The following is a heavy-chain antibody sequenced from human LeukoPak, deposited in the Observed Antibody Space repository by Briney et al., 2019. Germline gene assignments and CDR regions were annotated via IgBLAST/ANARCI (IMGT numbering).Heavy chain of an antibody. D-gene: IGHD2-2*01. J-gene: IGHJ5*02. CDR2: INPGGNKK. CDR3: ARAGSTNSWFDP. CDR1: GLMFNGYW. V-gene: IGHV3-74*01. Sequence: GGSLRLSCAASGLMFNGYWMHWFRQVPGKGLVWVSEINPGGNKKNYADSVWGRFTVSRDNAKDTVYLQMNSLRAEDTAVYYCARAGSTNSWFDPWGQGTLVIVSS.